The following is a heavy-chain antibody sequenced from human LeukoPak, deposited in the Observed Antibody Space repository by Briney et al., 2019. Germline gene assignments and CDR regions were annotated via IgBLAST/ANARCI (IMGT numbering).Heavy chain of an antibody. CDR3: AAGGLYSSDLFDY. CDR1: GGSISSYY. J-gene: IGHJ4*02. CDR2: IYYSGST. Sequence: SKTLSLTCTVSGGSISSYYWSWIRQPPGKGLEWIGYIYYSGSTNYNPSLKSRVTISVDTSKNQFSLKLSSVTAADTAVYYCAAGGLYSSDLFDYWGQGTLVTVSS. V-gene: IGHV4-59*08. D-gene: IGHD6-25*01.